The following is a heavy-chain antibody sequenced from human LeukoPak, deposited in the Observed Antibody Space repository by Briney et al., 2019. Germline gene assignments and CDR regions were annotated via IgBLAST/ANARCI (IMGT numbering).Heavy chain of an antibody. D-gene: IGHD3-22*01. CDR2: IKQDGSER. CDR1: GFTFSSYW. J-gene: IGHJ4*02. CDR3: AKDIPGTYYYDSSGYPGFDY. V-gene: IGHV3-7*03. Sequence: PGGSLRLSCAASGFTFSSYWMTWVRQAPGKGLEWVANIKQDGSERYYVDSVKGRFTISRDNAKKSLFLQMNSLRAEDTAVYYCAKDIPGTYYYDSSGYPGFDYWGQGTLVTVSS.